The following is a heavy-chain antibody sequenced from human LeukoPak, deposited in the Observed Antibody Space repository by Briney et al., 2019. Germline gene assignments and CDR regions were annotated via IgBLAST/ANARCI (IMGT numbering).Heavy chain of an antibody. J-gene: IGHJ4*02. V-gene: IGHV1-69*13. CDR1: GGTFSSYA. CDR2: IIPIFGTA. Sequence: SVKVSCKASGGTFSSYAISWVRQAPGQGLEWMGGIIPIFGTANYAQKFQGRVTITADESTRTAYMELSSLRSEDTAVYYCARGVYYDFWSGYYTPPPLRYWGQGTLVTVSS. D-gene: IGHD3-3*01. CDR3: ARGVYYDFWSGYYTPPPLRY.